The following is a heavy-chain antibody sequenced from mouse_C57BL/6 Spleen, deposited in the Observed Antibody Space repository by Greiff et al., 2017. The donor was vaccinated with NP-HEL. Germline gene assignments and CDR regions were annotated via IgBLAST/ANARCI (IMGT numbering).Heavy chain of an antibody. CDR3: ARNGDGNYAGAWFAY. CDR2: IWTGGGT. Sequence: VKLMESGPGLVAPSQSLSITCTVSGFSLTSYAISWVRQPPGKGLEWLGVIWTGGGTNYNSALKSRLSISKDNSKSQVFLKMNSLQTDDTARYYCARNGDGNYAGAWFAYWGQGTLVTVSA. V-gene: IGHV2-9-1*01. J-gene: IGHJ3*01. D-gene: IGHD2-1*01. CDR1: GFSLTSYA.